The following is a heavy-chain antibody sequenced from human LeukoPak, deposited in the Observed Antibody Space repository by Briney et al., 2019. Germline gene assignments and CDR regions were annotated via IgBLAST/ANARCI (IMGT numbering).Heavy chain of an antibody. CDR2: IYHSGST. V-gene: IGHV4-4*02. D-gene: IGHD2/OR15-2a*01. CDR1: GGSFSSSNW. Sequence: TSETLSLTCAVSGGSFSSSNWWSWVRQPPGKGLEWIGEIYHSGSTNYNPSLKSRVTISVDTSKNQFSLKLRSVTAADTAVYYCARGQYLQFDAFDIWGQGTMVTVSS. CDR3: ARGQYLQFDAFDI. J-gene: IGHJ3*02.